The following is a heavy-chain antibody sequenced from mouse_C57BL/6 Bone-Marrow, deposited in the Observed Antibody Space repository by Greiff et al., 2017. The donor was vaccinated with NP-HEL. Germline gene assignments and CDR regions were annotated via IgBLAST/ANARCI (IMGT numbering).Heavy chain of an antibody. CDR2: IWTGGGT. J-gene: IGHJ1*03. CDR3: ARLRHYYGSSYGYFDV. V-gene: IGHV2-9-1*01. D-gene: IGHD1-1*01. Sequence: VKLVESGPGLVAPSQSLSITCTVSGFSLTSYAISWVRQPPGKGLEWLGVIWTGGGTNYNSALKSRLSISKDNSKSQVFLKMNSLQTDDTARYYCARLRHYYGSSYGYFDVWGTGTTVTVSS. CDR1: GFSLTSYA.